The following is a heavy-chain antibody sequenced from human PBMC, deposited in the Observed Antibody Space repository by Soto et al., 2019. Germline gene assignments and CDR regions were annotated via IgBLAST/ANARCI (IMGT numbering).Heavy chain of an antibody. J-gene: IGHJ4*02. CDR1: GGSISSGGYY. Sequence: ASETLSLTCTVSGGSISSGGYYWSWIRQHPGKGLEWIGYIYYSGSTSSNPSLKSRVTISVDTSKNQFSLKLSSVSAADTAVYYCVRGVAHWGQGTLVTVS. CDR2: IYYSGST. D-gene: IGHD2-15*01. V-gene: IGHV4-31*03. CDR3: VRGVAH.